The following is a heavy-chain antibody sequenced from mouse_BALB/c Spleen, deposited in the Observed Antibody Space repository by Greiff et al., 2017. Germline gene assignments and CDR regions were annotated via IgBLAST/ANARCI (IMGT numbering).Heavy chain of an antibody. CDR1: GFAFSSYD. CDR3: ARVNYYGSSSFAY. CDR2: ISSGGGST. V-gene: IGHV5-12-1*01. Sequence: EVMLVESGGGLVKPGGSLKLSCAASGFAFSSYDMSWVRQTPEKRLEWVAYISSGGGSTYYPDTVKGRFTISRDNAKNTLYLQMSSLKSEDTAMYYCARVNYYGSSSFAYWGQGTLVTVSA. D-gene: IGHD1-1*01. J-gene: IGHJ3*01.